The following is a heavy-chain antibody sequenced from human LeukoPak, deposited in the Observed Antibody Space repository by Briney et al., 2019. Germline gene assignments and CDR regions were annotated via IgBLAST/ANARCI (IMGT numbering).Heavy chain of an antibody. D-gene: IGHD6-6*01. V-gene: IGHV3-33*01. J-gene: IGHJ6*03. CDR1: GFTFSSYG. CDR2: IWYDGSNK. CDR3: ARWSSPYYYYYYYMDV. Sequence: GGSLRLSCAASGFTFSSYGMHWVRQAPGKGLEWVAVIWYDGSNKYYADSVKGRFTISRDNSKNTLYLQMNSLRAEDTAVYYCARWSSPYYYYYYYMDVWGKGTTVTVSS.